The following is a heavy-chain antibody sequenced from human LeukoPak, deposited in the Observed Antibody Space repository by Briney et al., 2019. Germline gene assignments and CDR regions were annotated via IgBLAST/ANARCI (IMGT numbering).Heavy chain of an antibody. CDR3: AQTRGIAARPFYFDP. V-gene: IGHV3-30-3*01. Sequence: GGSLRLSCAASGFTFSSYAMHWVRQAPGKGLEWVAVISYDGSNKYYADSVKGRFTISRDNSKNTLYLQMNSLRAEDTAVYYCAQTRGIAARPFYFDPWGQGTLVTVSS. CDR1: GFTFSSYA. J-gene: IGHJ5*02. D-gene: IGHD6-6*01. CDR2: ISYDGSNK.